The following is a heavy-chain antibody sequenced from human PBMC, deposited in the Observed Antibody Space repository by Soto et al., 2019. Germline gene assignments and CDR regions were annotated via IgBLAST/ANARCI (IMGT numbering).Heavy chain of an antibody. CDR2: IYHSGST. D-gene: IGHD3-10*01. J-gene: IGHJ6*02. CDR3: ARDHDYYGSGRSPDYYGMDV. V-gene: IGHV4-4*02. Sequence: SETLSLTCAVSGGSTSSSNWWSWVRQPPGKGLEWIGEIYHSGSTNYNPSLKSRVTISVDKSKNQFSLKLSSVTAADTAVYYCARDHDYYGSGRSPDYYGMDVWGQGTTVTVSS. CDR1: GGSTSSSNW.